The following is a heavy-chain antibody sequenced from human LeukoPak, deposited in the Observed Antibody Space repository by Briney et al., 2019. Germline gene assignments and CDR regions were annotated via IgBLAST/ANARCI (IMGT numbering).Heavy chain of an antibody. D-gene: IGHD3-10*01. J-gene: IGHJ4*02. CDR3: ARARVTMVRGVIITTRFDY. CDR1: GFTFSSYW. V-gene: IGHV3-7*01. Sequence: GGSLRLSCAASGFTFSSYWMSWVRQAPGKGLEWVANIKQDGSEKYYVDSVKGRFTISRDNAKNSLYLQMTSLRAEDTAVYYCARARVTMVRGVIITTRFDYWGQGTLVTVSS. CDR2: IKQDGSEK.